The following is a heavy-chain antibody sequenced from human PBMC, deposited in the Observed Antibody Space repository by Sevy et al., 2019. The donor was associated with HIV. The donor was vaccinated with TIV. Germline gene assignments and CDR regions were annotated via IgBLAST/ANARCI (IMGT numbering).Heavy chain of an antibody. Sequence: GGSLRLSCAASGFTFSNYRMSWVRQAPGKGLEWVANIKRDGSEKYYVASVKGRFTISRDNAKNSLHLQMNSLRAEDTAVYYCARDCSSTKCLWGLDVWGQGTTVTVSS. CDR3: ARDCSSTKCLWGLDV. CDR1: GFTFSNYR. V-gene: IGHV3-7*03. CDR2: IKRDGSEK. J-gene: IGHJ6*02. D-gene: IGHD2-2*01.